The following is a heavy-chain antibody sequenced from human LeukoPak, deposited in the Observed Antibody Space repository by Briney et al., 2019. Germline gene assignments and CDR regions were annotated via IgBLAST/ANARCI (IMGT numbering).Heavy chain of an antibody. J-gene: IGHJ4*02. V-gene: IGHV4-39*01. Sequence: SETLSLTCTVSGGSISTISSGTYYWGWIRQPPGKGLEWIGSINYSGSTDYNPSLKSRVTISIDTSKNQFSLKLSSVTAADTAVYYCAGGRGCSGGSCYFNYWGQGTLVTVSS. CDR1: GGSISTISSGTYY. CDR2: INYSGST. D-gene: IGHD2-15*01. CDR3: AGGRGCSGGSCYFNY.